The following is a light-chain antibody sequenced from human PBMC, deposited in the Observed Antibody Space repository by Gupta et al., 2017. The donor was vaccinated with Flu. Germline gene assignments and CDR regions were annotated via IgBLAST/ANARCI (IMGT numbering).Light chain of an antibody. CDR1: SSDVGAYNF. V-gene: IGLV2-14*01. J-gene: IGLJ1*01. CDR3: SSYTTINTGV. CDR2: EII. Sequence: QSALTQPASVSGSPGQSITISCTGTSSDVGAYNFVSWYQQHPGKAPKLIIYEIINRPSGVSSLFSCSKSGNTASLTISGLQAEDEADYYCSSYTTINTGVFGTGTKVTVL.